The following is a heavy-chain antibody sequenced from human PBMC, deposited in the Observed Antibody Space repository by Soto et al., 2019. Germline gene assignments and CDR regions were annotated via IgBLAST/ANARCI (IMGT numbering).Heavy chain of an antibody. CDR3: ARVWSGYYHFDY. CDR2: INAGNGNT. D-gene: IGHD3-3*01. CDR1: GYTFTSYA. J-gene: IGHJ4*02. Sequence: QVQLVQSGAEVKKPGASVKVSCKASGYTFTSYAMHWVRHAPGQRLEWMGWINAGNGNTKYSQKLQGRVTITRDTSASTAYMELSSLRSEDTAVYYCARVWSGYYHFDYWGQGTLVTVSS. V-gene: IGHV1-3*01.